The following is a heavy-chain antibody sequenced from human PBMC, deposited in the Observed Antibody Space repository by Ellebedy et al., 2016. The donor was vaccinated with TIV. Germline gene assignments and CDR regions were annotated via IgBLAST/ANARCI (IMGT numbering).Heavy chain of an antibody. CDR3: ARGGIVVAVDF. Sequence: SETLSITXAVYGGSFSGYYWNWIRQPPGKGLEWIGEINHSGRTNYNPSLKSRVTISVDTSKNQFSLKLTSVTAADTAVYYCARGGIVVAVDFWGQGTLVTVSS. V-gene: IGHV4-34*01. J-gene: IGHJ4*02. CDR2: INHSGRT. D-gene: IGHD6-19*01. CDR1: GGSFSGYY.